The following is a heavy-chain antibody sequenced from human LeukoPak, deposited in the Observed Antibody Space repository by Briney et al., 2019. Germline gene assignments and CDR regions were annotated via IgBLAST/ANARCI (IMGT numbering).Heavy chain of an antibody. D-gene: IGHD1-26*01. CDR2: INPNSGGT. CDR3: ARARLVGATNGKIMGFVYY. V-gene: IGHV1-2*02. CDR1: GYTFTGYY. Sequence: GASVKVSCKASGYTFTGYYMHWVRQAPGQGLEWMGWINPNSGGTNYAQKFQGRVTMTRDTSISTAYMELSRLRSDDTAVYYCARARLVGATNGKIMGFVYYWGQGTLVTVSS. J-gene: IGHJ4*02.